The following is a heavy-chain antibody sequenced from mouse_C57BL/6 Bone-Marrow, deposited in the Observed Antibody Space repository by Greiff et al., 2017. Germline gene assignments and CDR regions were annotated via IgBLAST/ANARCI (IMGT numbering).Heavy chain of an antibody. CDR2: ISYDGSS. J-gene: IGHJ1*03. CDR1: VYSITSGYY. Sequence: HLQESVPGLVKPSQSLSLTCSVTVYSITSGYYWNCIRQFPGNKLEWIGYISYDGSSNYNPSLKIRISITRDTSMPQFCLKLYSVSTEDTATYYCARERLRQDWYFDVWGTKTTV. V-gene: IGHV3-6*01. CDR3: ARERLRQDWYFDV.